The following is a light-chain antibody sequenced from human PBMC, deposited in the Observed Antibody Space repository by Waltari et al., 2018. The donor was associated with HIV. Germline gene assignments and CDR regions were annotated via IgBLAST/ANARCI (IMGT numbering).Light chain of an antibody. V-gene: IGKV3-15*01. CDR3: QQYINWPPYT. CDR2: GAY. J-gene: IGKJ2*01. Sequence: EIVMTQSPATLSVSPGERATLSCRASQSVSNNLAWYQQKPGQAPRLLIYGAYTRATGIPARFSGSGSGTQFTLTISSLQSEDFAVYYCQQYINWPPYTFGQGTKLEIK. CDR1: QSVSNN.